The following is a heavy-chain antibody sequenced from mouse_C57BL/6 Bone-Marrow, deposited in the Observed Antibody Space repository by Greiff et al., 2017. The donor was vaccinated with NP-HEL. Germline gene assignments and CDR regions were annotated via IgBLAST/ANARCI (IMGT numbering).Heavy chain of an antibody. Sequence: VQLQQSGAELVKPGASVKLSCKASGYTFTSYWMHWVKQRPGQGLEWIGMIHPNSGSTNYNEKFKSKATLTVDKSSSTAYMQLSSLTSEDSAVYYCAGLYYYGSSPYYYAMDYWGQGTSVTVSS. CDR3: AGLYYYGSSPYYYAMDY. J-gene: IGHJ4*01. CDR2: IHPNSGST. D-gene: IGHD1-1*01. CDR1: GYTFTSYW. V-gene: IGHV1-64*01.